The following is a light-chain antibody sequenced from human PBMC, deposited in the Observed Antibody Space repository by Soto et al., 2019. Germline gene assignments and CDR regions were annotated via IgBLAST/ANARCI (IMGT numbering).Light chain of an antibody. V-gene: IGKV3-11*01. Sequence: ESVLISSAAALFIYPGERATLSCRTSQSVSKYFAWYQQKPGRAPRLLIYDASSSATGMPATFIGSGSGTNFTLTISGLEPEDFAIYYCQQRCNWPNTLGPGTRLEIK. J-gene: IGKJ5*01. CDR3: QQRCNWPNT. CDR2: DAS. CDR1: QSVSKY.